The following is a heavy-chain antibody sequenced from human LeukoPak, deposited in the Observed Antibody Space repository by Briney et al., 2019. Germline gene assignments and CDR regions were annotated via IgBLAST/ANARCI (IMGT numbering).Heavy chain of an antibody. D-gene: IGHD4-11*01. J-gene: IGHJ6*03. CDR1: GGSISSGTYY. Sequence: SQTLSLTCTVSGGSISSGTYYWSWVRQPAGKGLEWIGRIYTSGNTNYNPSLKSRVTMSVDTSKNQFSLKLSSVTAADTAVYYCARSTVTYEARYYYYMDVWGKGTTVTVSS. V-gene: IGHV4-61*02. CDR3: ARSTVTYEARYYYYMDV. CDR2: IYTSGNT.